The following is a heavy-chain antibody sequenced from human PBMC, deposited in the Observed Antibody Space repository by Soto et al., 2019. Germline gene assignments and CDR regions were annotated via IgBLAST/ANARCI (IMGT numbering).Heavy chain of an antibody. D-gene: IGHD1-26*01. CDR1: GFSLSTSGVG. CDR3: AHTLKSLYSGSYYSFDY. V-gene: IGHV2-5*01. Sequence: SGPTLVNPTQTLTLTCTFSGFSLSTSGVGVGWIRQPPGKALEWLALIYWNDDKRYSPSLKSRLTITKDTSKNQVVLTMTNMDPVDTATYYCAHTLKSLYSGSYYSFDYWGQGTLVTVSS. J-gene: IGHJ4*02. CDR2: IYWNDDK.